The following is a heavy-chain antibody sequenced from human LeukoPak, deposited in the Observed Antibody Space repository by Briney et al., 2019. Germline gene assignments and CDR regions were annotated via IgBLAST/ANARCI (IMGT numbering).Heavy chain of an antibody. J-gene: IGHJ6*03. CDR1: GGSISSSSYY. CDR2: IYYSGST. V-gene: IGHV4-39*01. CDR3: VRHSGFDYYYYMDV. Sequence: SETLSLTCTVSGGSISSSSYYWGWIRQPPGKGLEWIGSIYYSGSTYSNPSLKSRVTISVDTSKNQFSLKVSSVTAADTAVYYCVRHSGFDYYYYMDVWGKGTTVTISS. D-gene: IGHD3-22*01.